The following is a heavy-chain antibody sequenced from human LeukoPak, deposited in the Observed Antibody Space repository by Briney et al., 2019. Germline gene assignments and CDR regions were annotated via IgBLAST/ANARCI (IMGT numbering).Heavy chain of an antibody. CDR3: ARVGRDGYMSPPTGLLDY. Sequence: EASVKVSCKASGGTFSSYAISWVRQAPGQGLEWMGWISAYNGNTNYAQKLQGRVTMTTDTSTSTAYMELRSLRSDDTAVYYCARVGRDGYMSPPTGLLDYWGQGTLVTVSS. CDR1: GGTFSSYA. J-gene: IGHJ4*02. D-gene: IGHD5-24*01. V-gene: IGHV1-18*01. CDR2: ISAYNGNT.